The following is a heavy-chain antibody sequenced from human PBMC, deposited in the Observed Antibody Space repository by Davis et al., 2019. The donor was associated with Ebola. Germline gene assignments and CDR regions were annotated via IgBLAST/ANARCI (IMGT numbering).Heavy chain of an antibody. V-gene: IGHV4-4*02. D-gene: IGHD1-7*01. Sequence: PSETLSLTCAVSGGSISSSNWWSWVRQPPGKGLEWIGEIYHSGSTNYNPSLKSRVTISVDKSKNQFSLKLSSVTAADTAVYYCARKETGTTSFGYYYYMDVWGKGTTVTVSS. CDR3: ARKETGTTSFGYYYYMDV. J-gene: IGHJ6*03. CDR1: GGSISSSNW. CDR2: IYHSGST.